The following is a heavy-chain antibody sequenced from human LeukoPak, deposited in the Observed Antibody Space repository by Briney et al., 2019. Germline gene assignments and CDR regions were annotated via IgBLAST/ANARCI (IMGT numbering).Heavy chain of an antibody. Sequence: SQTLSLTCAVSGGSISSGGYPWSWIRQPPGKGLEWIGYIYHSGSTYYNPSLKSRVTISVDRSKNQFSLKLSSVTAADTAVYYCASETTVTTWYYFDYWGQGTLVTVSS. J-gene: IGHJ4*02. V-gene: IGHV4-30-2*01. CDR3: ASETTVTTWYYFDY. D-gene: IGHD4-17*01. CDR1: GGSISSGGYP. CDR2: IYHSGST.